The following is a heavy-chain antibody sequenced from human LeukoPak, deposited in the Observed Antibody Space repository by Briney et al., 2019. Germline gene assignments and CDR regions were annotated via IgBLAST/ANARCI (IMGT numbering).Heavy chain of an antibody. CDR3: ARAYIVNTNGDNVYYYMDV. Sequence: SVKVSCKASGGTFTFGTAGVTWVPQASGQRLEWLGGIIPLFDSPHYAPNFQGRLTITADRFSGVAYMDLSSLSSEDTAVYYCARAYIVNTNGDNVYYYMDVWGTGTTVTVSS. CDR1: GGTFTFGTAG. J-gene: IGHJ6*03. D-gene: IGHD5-24*01. V-gene: IGHV1-69*06. CDR2: IIPLFDSP.